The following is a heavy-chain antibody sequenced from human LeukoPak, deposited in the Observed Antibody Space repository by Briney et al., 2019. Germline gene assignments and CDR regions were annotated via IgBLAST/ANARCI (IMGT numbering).Heavy chain of an antibody. J-gene: IGHJ6*03. CDR2: IYPDDSDT. V-gene: IGHV5-51*01. Sequence: GESLKISCKGSGYSFTSYWIGWVRQMPGKGLEWMGIIYPDDSDTRYSPSFQGQVTISADKSTSTAYLQWSSLKASDTAMYYCARFWRDIVVVPAESYYYYYYMDVWGKGTTVTVSS. D-gene: IGHD2-2*01. CDR3: ARFWRDIVVVPAESYYYYYYMDV. CDR1: GYSFTSYW.